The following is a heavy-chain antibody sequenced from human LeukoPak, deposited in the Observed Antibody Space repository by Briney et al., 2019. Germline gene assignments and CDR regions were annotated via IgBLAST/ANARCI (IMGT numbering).Heavy chain of an antibody. CDR1: GYTFTSYA. J-gene: IGHJ6*02. D-gene: IGHD3-22*01. CDR3: ARPYDSSGYTYGMDV. CDR2: INAGNGNT. Sequence: ASVKVSCKASGYTFTSYAMHWVRQAPGQRLEWMGWINAGNGNTKYSQKFQGRVTITADESTSTAYMELSSLRSEDTAVYYCARPYDSSGYTYGMDVWGQGTTVTVSS. V-gene: IGHV1-3*01.